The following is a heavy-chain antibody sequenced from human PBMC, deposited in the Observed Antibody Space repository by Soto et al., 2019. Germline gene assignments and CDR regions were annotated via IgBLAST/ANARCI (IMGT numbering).Heavy chain of an antibody. J-gene: IGHJ6*02. Sequence: EVQLVESGGGFVKPGGSLRLSCVASGLSFTNAWMSWVRQAPGKGPEWVGRIKSKPDGGTADYAAPEKGRVTTSRDDSQHPLYQHMDRRKTEDTALYHCSTDIGIYGLDVWGQGTTVTVSS. CDR1: GLSFTNAW. V-gene: IGHV3-15*01. CDR3: STDIGIYGLDV. D-gene: IGHD1-26*01. CDR2: IKSKPDGGTA.